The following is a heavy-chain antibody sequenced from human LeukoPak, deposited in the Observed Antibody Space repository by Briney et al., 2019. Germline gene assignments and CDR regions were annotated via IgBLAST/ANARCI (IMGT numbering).Heavy chain of an antibody. CDR3: ASSYRSSTFDY. CDR2: INHSGST. CDR1: GGSFSGYY. V-gene: IGHV4-34*01. J-gene: IGHJ4*02. Sequence: PSETLSLTYAVYGGSFSGYYWSWIRQPPGKGLEWIGEINHSGSTNYNPSLKSRVTISVDTSKNQFSLKLSSVTAADTAVYYCASSYRSSTFDYWGQGTLVTVSS. D-gene: IGHD6-13*01.